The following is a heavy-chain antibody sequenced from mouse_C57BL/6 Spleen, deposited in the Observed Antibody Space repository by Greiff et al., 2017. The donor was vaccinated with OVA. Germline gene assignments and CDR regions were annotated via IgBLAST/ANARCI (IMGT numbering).Heavy chain of an antibody. CDR2: IYPGDGAT. Sequence: VQLQESGPELVKPGASVKISCTASGFAFSSSWMHWVKQRPGQGLEWIGRIYPGDGATNYNAKFKGKATLTADKSSSTAYMQLSSLTSEDSAVYFCATVDCDNYRGAMDYWGQGTTVTVSS. CDR3: ATVDCDNYRGAMDY. V-gene: IGHV1-82*01. J-gene: IGHJ4*01. CDR1: GFAFSSSW. D-gene: IGHD2-1*01.